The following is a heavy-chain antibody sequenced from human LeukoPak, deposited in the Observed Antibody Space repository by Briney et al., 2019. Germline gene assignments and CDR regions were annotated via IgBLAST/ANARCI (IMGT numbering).Heavy chain of an antibody. CDR1: GFTFSSYS. V-gene: IGHV3-30*02. Sequence: TGGSLRLSCAASGFTFSSYSMNWVRQAPGKGLEWVAFIRYDGSNKYYADSVKGRFTISRDNSKNTLYLQMNSLRTEDTAVYYCAKDRNYGSAQGYWGQGTLVTVSS. J-gene: IGHJ4*02. CDR3: AKDRNYGSAQGY. D-gene: IGHD3-10*01. CDR2: IRYDGSNK.